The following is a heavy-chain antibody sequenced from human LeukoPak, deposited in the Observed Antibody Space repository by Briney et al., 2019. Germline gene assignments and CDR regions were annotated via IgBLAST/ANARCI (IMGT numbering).Heavy chain of an antibody. CDR3: ARDDMLTGQSYFDF. D-gene: IGHD3-9*01. J-gene: IGHJ4*02. CDR2: NFSYDEK. Sequence: ESGPSLVNPTETPTLTCTVSGISLNNPRVGVSWICQPPVMALEWHAHNFSYDEKSYTQSLKSRLTISRDTSKSQVSLTMTNMDPVDTATYYCARDDMLTGQSYFDFWGQGTLVTVSS. V-gene: IGHV2-26*01. CDR1: GISLNNPRVG.